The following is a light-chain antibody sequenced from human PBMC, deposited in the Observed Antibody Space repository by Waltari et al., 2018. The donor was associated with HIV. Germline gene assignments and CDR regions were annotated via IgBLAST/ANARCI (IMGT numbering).Light chain of an antibody. Sequence: QSALTQPASVSGSPGQSITISCTGTSSDVGGYKYVSWYQQHPGKAPKLMIYDVSDRPSGISDRFSGSNAGNTDSLTISGLQAEDESDYYCSSYTSSSTRIFGGGTKRTVL. CDR3: SSYTSSSTRI. J-gene: IGLJ2*01. V-gene: IGLV2-14*03. CDR1: SSDVGGYKY. CDR2: DVS.